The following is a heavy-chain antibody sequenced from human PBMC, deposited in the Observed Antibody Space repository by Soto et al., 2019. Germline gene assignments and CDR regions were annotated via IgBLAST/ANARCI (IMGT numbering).Heavy chain of an antibody. V-gene: IGHV1-8*01. CDR1: GYTFTSYD. D-gene: IGHD1-26*01. J-gene: IGHJ4*02. CDR3: SREKSCYYDH. Sequence: QVQLVQSGAEVKKPGASVKVSCKASGYTFTSYDINWVRQATGQGLEWMGWMNPNSGNTGYAQKFQGKVTMTRSTSISTAYMETSSLRSGETAVLFWSREKSCYYDHRGPGTLVTVSS. CDR2: MNPNSGNT.